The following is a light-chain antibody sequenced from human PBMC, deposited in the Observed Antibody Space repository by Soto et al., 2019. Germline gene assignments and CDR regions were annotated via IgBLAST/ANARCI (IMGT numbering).Light chain of an antibody. CDR2: DDS. V-gene: IGKV1-5*01. CDR1: QIVTGS. CDR3: QHYTASSWT. Sequence: IQMRQSPSTLSASVGDSVTITCRASQIVTGSLACFQHRPGKAPKLLIYDDSSLESGVPSRFSGAESGTTFTLTISRLQPEDFATYCCQHYTASSWTFGQGTPVETK. J-gene: IGKJ1*01.